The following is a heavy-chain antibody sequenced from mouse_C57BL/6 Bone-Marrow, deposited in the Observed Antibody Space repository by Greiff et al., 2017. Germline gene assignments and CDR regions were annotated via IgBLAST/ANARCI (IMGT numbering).Heavy chain of an antibody. Sequence: DVQLVESGGGLVQPGGSLKLSCAASGFTFSDYGMAWVRQAPRKGPEWVAFISNLAYSIYYADTVTGRFTISRENAKNTLYLEMSSLRSEDTAMYYCARRGGSSYVRYFDVWGTGTTVTVSS. J-gene: IGHJ1*03. CDR3: ARRGGSSYVRYFDV. D-gene: IGHD1-1*01. V-gene: IGHV5-15*04. CDR1: GFTFSDYG. CDR2: ISNLAYSI.